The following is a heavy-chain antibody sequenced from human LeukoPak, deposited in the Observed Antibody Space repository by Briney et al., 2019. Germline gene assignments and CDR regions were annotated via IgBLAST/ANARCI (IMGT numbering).Heavy chain of an antibody. D-gene: IGHD5-18*01. CDR2: IKSKTDGGTT. V-gene: IGHV3-15*01. CDR1: GFTFSSYA. Sequence: PGGSLRLSCAASGFTFSSYAMSWVRQAPGKGLEWVGRIKSKTDGGTTDYAAPVKGRFTISRDDSKNTLYLQMNSLKTEDTAVYYCTTDDAWIQLWLDYWGQGTLVTVSS. CDR3: TTDDAWIQLWLDY. J-gene: IGHJ4*02.